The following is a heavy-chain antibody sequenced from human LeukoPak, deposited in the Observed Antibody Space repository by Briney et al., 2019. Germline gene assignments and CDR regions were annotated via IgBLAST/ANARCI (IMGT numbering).Heavy chain of an antibody. CDR2: IYYGGST. CDR3: ARDSADTAMALYYYYMDV. Sequence: SSQTLSLTCTVSGGSISSGDYYWSWIRQPPGKGLEWIGYIYYGGSTYYNPSLKSRVTISVDTSKNQFSLKLSSVTAADTAVYYCARDSADTAMALYYYYMDVWGKGTTVTVSS. J-gene: IGHJ6*03. D-gene: IGHD5-18*01. CDR1: GGSISSGDYY. V-gene: IGHV4-30-4*08.